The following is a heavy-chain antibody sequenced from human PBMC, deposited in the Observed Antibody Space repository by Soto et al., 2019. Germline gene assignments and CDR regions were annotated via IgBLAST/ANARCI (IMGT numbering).Heavy chain of an antibody. CDR1: GFSLSTSGVG. CDR2: IYWDDDK. J-gene: IGHJ3*02. CDR3: AHRRVRWLGLEAFDI. V-gene: IGHV2-5*02. D-gene: IGHD4-17*01. Sequence: QITLKESGPTLVKPTQTLTLTCTFSGFSLSTSGVGVGWIRQPPGKALEWLALIYWDDDKRYSPSLKSRLTITKDTSKNQVVITMTNMDPVDTATYYCAHRRVRWLGLEAFDIWGQGTMVTVSS.